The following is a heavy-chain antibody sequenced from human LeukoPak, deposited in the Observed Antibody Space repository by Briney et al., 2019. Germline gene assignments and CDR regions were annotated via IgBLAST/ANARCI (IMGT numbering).Heavy chain of an antibody. J-gene: IGHJ4*02. Sequence: GASVKVSCKASGSTFTGYYMHWVPQAPGQGLEWMGRINPNSDDTNYARKFQGRVTMTRDTSISTVYMELSRLRSDDTAVYYCARGGKRLTVDYFDYWGQGTLVTVSS. V-gene: IGHV1-2*06. CDR3: ARGGKRLTVDYFDY. D-gene: IGHD1-20*01. CDR2: INPNSDDT. CDR1: GSTFTGYY.